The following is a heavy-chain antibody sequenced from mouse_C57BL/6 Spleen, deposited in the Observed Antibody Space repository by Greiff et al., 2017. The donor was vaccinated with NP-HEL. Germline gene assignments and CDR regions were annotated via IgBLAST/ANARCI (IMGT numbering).Heavy chain of an antibody. D-gene: IGHD2-3*01. CDR2: IDPETGGT. CDR3: TRRGYDGYYSWFAY. V-gene: IGHV1-15*01. J-gene: IGHJ3*01. Sequence: QVQLQQSGAELVRPGASVTLSCKASGYTFTDYEMHWVKQTPVHGLEWIGAIDPETGGTAYNQKFKGKAILTADKSSSTAYMELRSLTSEDSAVYYCTRRGYDGYYSWFAYWGQGTLVTVSA. CDR1: GYTFTDYE.